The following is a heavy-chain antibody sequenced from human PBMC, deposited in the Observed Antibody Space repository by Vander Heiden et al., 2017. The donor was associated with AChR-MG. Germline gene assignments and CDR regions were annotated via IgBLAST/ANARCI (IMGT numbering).Heavy chain of an antibody. CDR3: AKVGWAGY. CDR1: GFTFTTYS. Sequence: EVQLLESGGGLQQPGGSLRLSCAASGFTFTTYSMSWVRQAPGKGLEWVSTLTASGVSTNYADSVKGRFTISRDNSKNVLYLQMNSLRVEDTAVYYCAKVGWAGYWGQGTLVTVSS. D-gene: IGHD6-19*01. V-gene: IGHV3-23*01. J-gene: IGHJ4*02. CDR2: LTASGVST.